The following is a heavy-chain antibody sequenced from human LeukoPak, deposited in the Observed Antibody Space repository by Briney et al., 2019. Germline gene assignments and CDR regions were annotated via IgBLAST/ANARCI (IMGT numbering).Heavy chain of an antibody. D-gene: IGHD5-24*01. CDR3: ARALEMATIDY. CDR1: GYAFTSYG. CDR2: ISAYNGNT. V-gene: IGHV1-18*01. Sequence: ASVKVSCKASGYAFTSYGISWVRQAPGQGLEWMGWISAYNGNTNYAQKLQGRVTMTTDTSTSTAYMELSSLRSEDTAVYYCARALEMATIDYWGQGTLVTVSS. J-gene: IGHJ4*02.